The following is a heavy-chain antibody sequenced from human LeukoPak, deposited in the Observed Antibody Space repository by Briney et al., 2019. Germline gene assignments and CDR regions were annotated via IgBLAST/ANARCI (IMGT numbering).Heavy chain of an antibody. CDR2: INPSGGST. CDR1: GYTFTSHY. D-gene: IGHD3-10*01. CDR3: ARDYSGSGRGRTEFDY. J-gene: IGHJ4*02. Sequence: ASVKVSCKASGYTFTSHYMHWVRQAPGQGLEWMGIINPSGGSTSYAQKFQGRVTMTRDMSTSTVYMELSSLRSEDTAVYYCARDYSGSGRGRTEFDYWGQGTLVTVSS. V-gene: IGHV1-46*01.